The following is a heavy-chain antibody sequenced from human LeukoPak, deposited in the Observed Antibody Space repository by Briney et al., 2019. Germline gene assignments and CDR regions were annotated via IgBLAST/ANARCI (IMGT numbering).Heavy chain of an antibody. V-gene: IGHV3-7*01. CDR3: ARDRTPTNYYDSSGYFDY. CDR1: GFTFSSYW. D-gene: IGHD3-22*01. Sequence: PGGSLRLSCAASGFTFSSYWMSWVRQAPGKGLEWVASIKQDGSEKYYVDSVKGRFTISRDNAKNSLYLQMNSLRAEDTAVYYCARDRTPTNYYDSSGYFDYWGQGTLVTVSS. CDR2: IKQDGSEK. J-gene: IGHJ4*02.